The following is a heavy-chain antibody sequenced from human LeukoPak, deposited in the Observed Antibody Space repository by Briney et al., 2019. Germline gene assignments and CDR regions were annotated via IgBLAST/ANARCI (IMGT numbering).Heavy chain of an antibody. CDR1: GGSISSTTYY. J-gene: IGHJ4*02. CDR3: ARPVCDYVWGSYRYEE. CDR2: IYYSGTT. V-gene: IGHV4-39*07. Sequence: SEILSLTCTVSGGSISSTTYYWGWIRQPPGKGLEWIGTIYYSGTTYYNPSLKSRVTISVDTSKNQFSLKLSSVTAADTAVYYCARPVCDYVWGSYRYEEWGQGTLVTVSS. D-gene: IGHD3-16*02.